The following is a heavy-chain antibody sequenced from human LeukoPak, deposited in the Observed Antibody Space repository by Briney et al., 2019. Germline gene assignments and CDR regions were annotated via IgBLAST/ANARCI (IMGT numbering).Heavy chain of an antibody. Sequence: PGGSLRLSWAASGFTFSSYWMSWVRQAPGKGLEWVANIKQDGSEQYYVDSMKGRFTISRDNAKKSLYLQMNSLRAEDTAVYYCARGDYYGSGSSFIDAFDIWGQGTMVTVSS. D-gene: IGHD3-10*01. CDR1: GFTFSSYW. J-gene: IGHJ3*02. CDR3: ARGDYYGSGSSFIDAFDI. CDR2: IKQDGSEQ. V-gene: IGHV3-7*04.